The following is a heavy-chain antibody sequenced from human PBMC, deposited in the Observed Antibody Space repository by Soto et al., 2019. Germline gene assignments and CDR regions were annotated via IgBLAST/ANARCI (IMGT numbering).Heavy chain of an antibody. CDR2: IESKADGGTT. CDR3: STGRSSNYQ. D-gene: IGHD2-2*01. CDR1: GFNFSNTW. V-gene: IGHV3-15*04. J-gene: IGHJ4*02. Sequence: GGSLRLSCAASGFNFSNTWMSWVRQAPGKGLEWVGRIESKADGGTTDYAAPVKGRFTISRDDSKNTLFLQMDSLKTDDTAVYYCSTGRSSNYQWGQGTLVTVLL.